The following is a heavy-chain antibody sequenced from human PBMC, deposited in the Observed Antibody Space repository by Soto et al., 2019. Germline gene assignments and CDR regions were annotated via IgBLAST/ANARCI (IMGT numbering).Heavy chain of an antibody. D-gene: IGHD2-21*02. J-gene: IGHJ4*02. V-gene: IGHV3-23*01. Sequence: TVSSEYMSWVRRAAGKGREWGATSSDRRTGNTHYSDSVRGRFTLSRDYSRNILFLQMDSLRADDTALYYCTTWLTAHFDYWCRGTHVTVSS. CDR1: TVSSEY. CDR2: SSDRRTGNT. CDR3: TTWLTAHFDY.